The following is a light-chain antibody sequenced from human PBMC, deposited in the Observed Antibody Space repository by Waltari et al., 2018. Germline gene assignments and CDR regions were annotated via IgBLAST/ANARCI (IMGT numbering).Light chain of an antibody. V-gene: IGLV2-23*02. Sequence: QSALTQPASVSGSPGQSITISCTGTSSDVGSYNLFSCYQQHPGKAPNLMIYAVSKRPSVVFNRFSGSMSGNTASLTIAGLQAEDEADYYCCSYAGSSSVVFGGGTKLTVL. J-gene: IGLJ2*01. CDR2: AVS. CDR3: CSYAGSSSVV. CDR1: SSDVGSYNL.